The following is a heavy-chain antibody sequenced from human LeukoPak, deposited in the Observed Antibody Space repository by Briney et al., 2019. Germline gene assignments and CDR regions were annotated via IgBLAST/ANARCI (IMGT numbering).Heavy chain of an antibody. J-gene: IGHJ4*02. V-gene: IGHV4-34*01. Sequence: PSETLSLTCAVYGGSFSGYYRSWIRQPPGKGLEWIGEINHSGSTNYNPSLKSRVTISVDTSKNQFSLKLSSVTAADTAVYYCARVDYVWELLRGSYFDYWGQGTLVTVSS. CDR3: ARVDYVWELLRGSYFDY. CDR1: GGSFSGYY. D-gene: IGHD1-26*01. CDR2: INHSGST.